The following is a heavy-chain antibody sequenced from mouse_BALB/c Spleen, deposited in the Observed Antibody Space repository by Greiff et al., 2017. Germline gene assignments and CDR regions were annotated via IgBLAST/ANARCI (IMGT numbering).Heavy chain of an antibody. Sequence: QVQLQQSGAELVRPGVSVKISCKGSGYTFTDYAMHWVKQSHAKSLEWIGVISTYYGDASYNQKFKGKATMTVDKSSSTAYIELARLTSEDSAIYYCARVYYYGSSYEYFDYWGQGTTLTVSS. CDR2: ISTYYGDA. D-gene: IGHD1-1*01. CDR3: ARVYYYGSSYEYFDY. CDR1: GYTFTDYA. J-gene: IGHJ2*01. V-gene: IGHV1S137*01.